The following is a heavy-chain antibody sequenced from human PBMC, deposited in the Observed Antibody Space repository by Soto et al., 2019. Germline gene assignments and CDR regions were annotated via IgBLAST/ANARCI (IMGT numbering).Heavy chain of an antibody. J-gene: IGHJ6*02. CDR3: ARKYLPYYGSGSPYGMDV. D-gene: IGHD3-10*01. V-gene: IGHV4-34*01. CDR1: GGSFSGYY. Sequence: QVQLQQWGAGLLKPSETLSLTCGVYGGSFSGYYWSWIRQPPGKGLEWIGEVNHSGSTNYNPSLKGPVTISVDTSKNQFPLKLSSVTAADTALDYCARKYLPYYGSGSPYGMDVWGQGTTVTVSS. CDR2: VNHSGST.